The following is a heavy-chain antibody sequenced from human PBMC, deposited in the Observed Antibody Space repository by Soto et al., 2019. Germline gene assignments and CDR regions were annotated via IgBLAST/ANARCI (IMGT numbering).Heavy chain of an antibody. D-gene: IGHD2-2*01. J-gene: IGHJ5*02. CDR2: ISSSSSYI. Sequence: RLSCAASGFTFSSYSMNWVRQAPGKGLEWVSSISSSSSYIYYADSVKGRFTISRDNAKNSLYLQMNSLRAEDTAVYYCARLRYCSSTSCYNWFDPWGQGTLVTVSS. CDR3: ARLRYCSSTSCYNWFDP. CDR1: GFTFSSYS. V-gene: IGHV3-21*01.